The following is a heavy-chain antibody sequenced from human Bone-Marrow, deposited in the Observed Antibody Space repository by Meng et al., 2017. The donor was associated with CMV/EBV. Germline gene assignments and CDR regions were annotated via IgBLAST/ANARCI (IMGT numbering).Heavy chain of an antibody. CDR1: GGTFSSYA. CDR3: ARGSVVVPAAILNAFDI. D-gene: IGHD2-2*01. J-gene: IGHJ3*02. V-gene: IGHV1-69*05. CDR2: IIPIFGTA. Sequence: SVKVSCKASGGTFSSYAISWVRQAPGQGLEWMGGIIPIFGTANYAQKFQGRVTMTRDTSTSTVYMELSSLRSEDTAVYYCARGSVVVPAAILNAFDIWGQGTMVTVSS.